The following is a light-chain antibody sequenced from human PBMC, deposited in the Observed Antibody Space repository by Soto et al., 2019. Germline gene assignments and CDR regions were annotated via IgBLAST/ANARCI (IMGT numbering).Light chain of an antibody. CDR1: QDIGND. Sequence: DIQMTQSPSSLSASVGDRVTITCRASQDIGNDLGWYQQKPGKAPKRLVYAASTLQSGVPSRFSGSGSGTEFTLTISSLQPEDFATYYCLQNNNFPLTFGGGTKVDIK. CDR2: AAS. J-gene: IGKJ4*01. CDR3: LQNNNFPLT. V-gene: IGKV1-17*01.